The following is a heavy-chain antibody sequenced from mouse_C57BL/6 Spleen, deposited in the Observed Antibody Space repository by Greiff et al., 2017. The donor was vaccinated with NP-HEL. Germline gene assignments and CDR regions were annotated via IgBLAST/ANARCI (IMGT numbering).Heavy chain of an antibody. CDR3: TSGGTYPAYYAMDY. D-gene: IGHD5-1*01. V-gene: IGHV1-15*01. J-gene: IGHJ4*01. Sequence: VQLQQSGAELVRPGASVTLSCKASGYTFTDYEMHWVKQTPVHGLEWIGAIDPETGGTAYNQKFKGKAILTADKSSSTAYMELSSLTSEDSAVYYCTSGGTYPAYYAMDYWGQGTLVTVSS. CDR1: GYTFTDYE. CDR2: IDPETGGT.